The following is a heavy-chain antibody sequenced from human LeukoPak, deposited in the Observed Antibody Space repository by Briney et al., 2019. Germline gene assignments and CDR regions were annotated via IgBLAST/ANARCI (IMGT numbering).Heavy chain of an antibody. J-gene: IGHJ4*02. CDR3: ARAPTTVTATYDDY. CDR1: GGTFSSYA. CDR2: IIPIFSTA. V-gene: IGHV1-69*05. D-gene: IGHD4-11*01. Sequence: VASVKVSCKASGGTFSSYAISWVRQAPGQGLEWMGGIIPIFSTANYAQKFQGRVTITTDESTSTAYMELSSLRSEDTAVYYCARAPTTVTATYDDYWGQGTLVTVSS.